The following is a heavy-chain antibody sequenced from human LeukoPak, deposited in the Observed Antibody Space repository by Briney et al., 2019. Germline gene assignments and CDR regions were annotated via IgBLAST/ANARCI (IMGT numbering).Heavy chain of an antibody. Sequence: SVKVSRKASGGTFSSYAISWVRQAPGQGLEWMGRIIPILGIANYAQKFQGRVTITADKSTSTAYMELSSLRSEDTAVYYCASGVDSGSYYNDYWGQGTLVTVSS. CDR3: ASGVDSGSYYNDY. D-gene: IGHD1-26*01. CDR1: GGTFSSYA. V-gene: IGHV1-69*04. J-gene: IGHJ4*02. CDR2: IIPILGIA.